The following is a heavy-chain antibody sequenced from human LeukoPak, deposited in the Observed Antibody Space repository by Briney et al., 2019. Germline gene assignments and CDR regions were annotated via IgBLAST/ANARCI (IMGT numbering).Heavy chain of an antibody. J-gene: IGHJ4*02. CDR1: GFTFSSYG. V-gene: IGHV3-20*03. Sequence: PGGSLRLSFAASGFTFSSYGMHWVRQAPGKGLEWVSGINWNGGSTGYADSVKGRLTISRDNAKNSLYLQMNSLRAEDTAVYYCARDRSTVTTWLDYWGQGTLVTVSS. CDR2: INWNGGST. CDR3: ARDRSTVTTWLDY. D-gene: IGHD4-17*01.